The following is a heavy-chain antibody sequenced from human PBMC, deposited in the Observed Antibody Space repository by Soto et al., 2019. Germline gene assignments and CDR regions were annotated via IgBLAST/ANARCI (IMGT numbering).Heavy chain of an antibody. CDR2: INAGNGNT. V-gene: IGHV1-3*01. D-gene: IGHD2-2*01. CDR1: GYTFTSYA. J-gene: IGHJ6*02. CDR3: ARDFLVRTYYYGMDV. Sequence: QVQLVQSGAEVKKPGASVKVSCKASGYTFTSYAMHWVRQAPGQRLEWMGWINAGNGNTKYSQKFQGRVTITRDTSASTAYMELSSLRSEDTAVYYCARDFLVRTYYYGMDVWGQGTTVTVSS.